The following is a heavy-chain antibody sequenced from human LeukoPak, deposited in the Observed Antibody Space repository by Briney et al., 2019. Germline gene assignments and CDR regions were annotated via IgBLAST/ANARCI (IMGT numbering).Heavy chain of an antibody. D-gene: IGHD3-3*01. CDR2: IYYTGST. Sequence: SETLSLTCTVSGGSISSSSYYWGWIRQPPGKGLEWIGSIYYTGSTYYNPSLKSRASIAVDTSKNQFSLNLSSVTAADTAVYYCARDIGEWLISYFDYWGQGTLVTVSS. CDR3: ARDIGEWLISYFDY. J-gene: IGHJ4*02. V-gene: IGHV4-39*07. CDR1: GGSISSSSYY.